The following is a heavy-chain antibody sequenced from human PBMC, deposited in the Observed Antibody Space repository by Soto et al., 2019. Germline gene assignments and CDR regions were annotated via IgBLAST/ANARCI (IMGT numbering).Heavy chain of an antibody. CDR1: GFTFSSYW. J-gene: IGHJ4*02. D-gene: IGHD2-8*01. V-gene: IGHV3-74*01. Sequence: EVQLVESGGGLVQPGGSLRLSCAASGFTFSSYWMHWVRQAPGKGLVWVSRINSDGSSTSYADSVKGRFTISRDNAKNTLYLQMNSLRAEDTAVYNFASGGYCANGVCYMALNDERDYWGQGTLVTVSS. CDR2: INSDGSST. CDR3: ASGGYCANGVCYMALNDERDY.